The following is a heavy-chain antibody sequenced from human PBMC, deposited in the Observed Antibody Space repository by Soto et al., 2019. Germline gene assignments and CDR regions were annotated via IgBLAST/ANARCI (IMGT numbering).Heavy chain of an antibody. CDR3: ARDGGSWYGFDY. CDR1: GGTISSYY. J-gene: IGHJ4*02. Sequence: SETLSLTCTVSGGTISSYYWSRIRQPPGKGLEWIGYIYYSGSTNYNPSLKSRVTISVDTSKNQFSLKLSSVTAADTAVYYCARDGGSWYGFDYWGQGTLVTVSS. V-gene: IGHV4-59*01. D-gene: IGHD6-13*01. CDR2: IYYSGST.